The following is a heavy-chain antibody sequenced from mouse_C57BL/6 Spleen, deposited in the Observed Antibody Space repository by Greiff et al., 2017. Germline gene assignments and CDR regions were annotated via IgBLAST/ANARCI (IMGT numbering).Heavy chain of an antibody. CDR3: TTFYYYGSSYFAY. D-gene: IGHD1-1*01. J-gene: IGHJ3*01. CDR1: GFNIKDYY. V-gene: IGHV14-1*01. Sequence: VQLKQSGAELVRPGASVKLSCTASGFNIKDYYMHWVKQRPEQGLEWIGRIDPEDGDTEYAAKFQGKATMTADTSSNTAYLQLSSLTSEDTAVYYCTTFYYYGSSYFAYWGQGTLVTVSA. CDR2: IDPEDGDT.